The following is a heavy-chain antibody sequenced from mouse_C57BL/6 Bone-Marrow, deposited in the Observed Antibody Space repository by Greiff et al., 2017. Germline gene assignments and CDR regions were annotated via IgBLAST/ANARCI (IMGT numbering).Heavy chain of an antibody. CDR3: ARHNYYGSSSDWYFDV. CDR2: ISGGGGNT. Sequence: EVHLVESGGGLVKPGGSLKLSCAASGFTFSSYTMSWVRQTPEKRLAWVATISGGGGNTYYPDSVKGRFTISRDNAKNTLYLQMSSLRSEDTALYYCARHNYYGSSSDWYFDVWGTGTTVTVSS. J-gene: IGHJ1*03. CDR1: GFTFSSYT. V-gene: IGHV5-9*01. D-gene: IGHD1-1*01.